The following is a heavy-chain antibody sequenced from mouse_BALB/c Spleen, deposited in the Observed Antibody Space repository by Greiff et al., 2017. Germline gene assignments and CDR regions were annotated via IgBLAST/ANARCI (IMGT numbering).Heavy chain of an antibody. CDR1: GDSITRGY. D-gene: IGHD1-1*02. V-gene: IGHV3-8*02. Sequence: EVQLQESGPSLVKPSQTLSLTCSVTGDSITRGYWNWIRKFPGNKLEYMGYISYSGSTYYNPSLKSRISITRDTSKNQYYLQLNSVTTEDTATYYCARSLYGPGFAYWGQGTLVTVSA. J-gene: IGHJ3*01. CDR2: ISYSGST. CDR3: ARSLYGPGFAY.